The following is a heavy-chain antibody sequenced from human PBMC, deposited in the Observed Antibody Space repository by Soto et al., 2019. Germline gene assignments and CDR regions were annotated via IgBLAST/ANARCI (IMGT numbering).Heavy chain of an antibody. V-gene: IGHV1-69*13. CDR1: GGTFSSYA. D-gene: IGHD4-17*01. J-gene: IGHJ3*02. Sequence: SLKVSCKASGGTFSSYAISWVRQAPGQGLEWMGGIIPIFGTANYAQKFQGRVTITADESTSTAYMELSSLRSEDTAVYYCATSKPDYGDSLDAFDIWGQGTMVTVSS. CDR3: ATSKPDYGDSLDAFDI. CDR2: IIPIFGTA.